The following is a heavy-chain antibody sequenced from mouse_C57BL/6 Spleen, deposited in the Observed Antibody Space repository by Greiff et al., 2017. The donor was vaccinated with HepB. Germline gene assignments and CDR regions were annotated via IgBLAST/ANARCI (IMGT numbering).Heavy chain of an antibody. CDR3: ARAWSYYSNYRAMDY. V-gene: IGHV1-82*01. D-gene: IGHD2-5*01. CDR1: GYAFSSSW. CDR2: IYPGDGDT. J-gene: IGHJ4*01. Sequence: QVQLQQSGPELVKPGASVKISCKASGYAFSSSWMNWVKQRPGKGLEWIGRIYPGDGDTNYNGKFKGKATLTTDKSSSTAYMQLSSLTSEDSAVYFCARAWSYYSNYRAMDYWGQGTSVTVSS.